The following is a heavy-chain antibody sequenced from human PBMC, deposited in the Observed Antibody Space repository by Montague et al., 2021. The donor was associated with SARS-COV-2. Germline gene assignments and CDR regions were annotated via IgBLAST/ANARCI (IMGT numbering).Heavy chain of an antibody. CDR1: GGSISTYY. J-gene: IGHJ4*02. CDR3: ARGRGWLVFDY. D-gene: IGHD6-19*01. CDR2: VSDSGST. Sequence: SETLSLTCTVSGGSISTYYWNWIRQSPGKGLEWIGYVSDSGSTXXXPSLKSRIAISVATSKSQFSLKLTAVTAADTAVYYCARGRGWLVFDYWGQGNLVTGSS. V-gene: IGHV4-59*01.